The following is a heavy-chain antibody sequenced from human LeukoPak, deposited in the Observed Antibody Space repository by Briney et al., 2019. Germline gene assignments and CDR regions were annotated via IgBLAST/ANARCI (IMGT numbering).Heavy chain of an antibody. CDR3: ARVGRYSSSWGDDAYDI. Sequence: SVKVSCKASGGTFSSYAISWVRQAPGQGLEWMGGIIPIFGTANYAQKFQGRVTITADESTSTAYMELSSLRSEDTAVYYCARVGRYSSSWGDDAYDIWGQGTMVTVSS. CDR1: GGTFSSYA. CDR2: IIPIFGTA. D-gene: IGHD6-13*01. J-gene: IGHJ3*02. V-gene: IGHV1-69*13.